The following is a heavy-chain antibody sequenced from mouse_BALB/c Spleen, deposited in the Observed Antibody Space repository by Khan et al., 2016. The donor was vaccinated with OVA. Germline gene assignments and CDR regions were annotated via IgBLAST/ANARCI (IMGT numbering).Heavy chain of an antibody. J-gene: IGHJ3*01. Sequence: VQLKQSGAELVKPGASVKLSCSASGFNIKDTYIHWMKQRPEQGLEWIGRIDPPNDDSKYGPKFQAKATLTADTSSNTAYLQLSSLTSEDIAVYYCAILYGNPFAFWGQGTLVSVSA. CDR2: IDPPNDDS. CDR3: AILYGNPFAF. CDR1: GFNIKDTY. D-gene: IGHD2-1*01. V-gene: IGHV14-3*02.